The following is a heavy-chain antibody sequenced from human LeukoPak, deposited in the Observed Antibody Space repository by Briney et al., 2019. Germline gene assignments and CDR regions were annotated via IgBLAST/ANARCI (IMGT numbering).Heavy chain of an antibody. CDR3: VCDPIKGPIDSSGYLNGFDY. V-gene: IGHV3-30-3*01. J-gene: IGHJ4*02. CDR1: GFTFSSYA. D-gene: IGHD3-22*01. CDR2: ISYDGSNK. Sequence: GGSLGLSCAASGFTFSSYAMHWVRQAPGKGLEWVAVISYDGSNKYYADSVKGRFTISRDNSKNTLYLQMNSLRAEDTAVYYCVCDPIKGPIDSSGYLNGFDYWGQGTLVTVSS.